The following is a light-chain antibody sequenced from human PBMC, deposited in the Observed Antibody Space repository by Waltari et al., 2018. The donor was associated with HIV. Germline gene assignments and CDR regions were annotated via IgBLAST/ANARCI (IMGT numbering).Light chain of an antibody. CDR2: AAS. V-gene: IGKV1-39*01. Sequence: DRKRIQAPSCLSASVGDGVIHFCRESQNISNDLHWYQQTPGEAPKLLVFAASNLQSGVPSRFSGSGSGTDFTLTVSSLQPEDFATYYCQQTHTSPHIFGQGTRLEI. CDR1: QNISND. J-gene: IGKJ5*01. CDR3: QQTHTSPHI.